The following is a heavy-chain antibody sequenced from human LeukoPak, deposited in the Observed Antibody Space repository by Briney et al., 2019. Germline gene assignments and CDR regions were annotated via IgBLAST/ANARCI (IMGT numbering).Heavy chain of an antibody. D-gene: IGHD3-3*01. CDR1: GFTVSSNY. CDR2: IYSGGCT. Sequence: PGGSLRLSCAASGFTVSSNYMSWVRQAPGKGLEWVSVIYSGGCTYYADSVKGRFTISRDNSKNTLYLQMNSLRAEDTAVYYCARVLSGSSYEFWSGSNFDYWGQGTLVTVSS. J-gene: IGHJ4*02. V-gene: IGHV3-53*01. CDR3: ARVLSGSSYEFWSGSNFDY.